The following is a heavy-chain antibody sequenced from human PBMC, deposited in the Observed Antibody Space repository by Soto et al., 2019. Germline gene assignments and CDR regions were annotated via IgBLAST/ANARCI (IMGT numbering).Heavy chain of an antibody. CDR3: AKDPNDSSGFTTSEYFQH. CDR2: ISGSGGST. Sequence: GGSLRLSCAASGFTFSSYAMSWVRQAPGKGLEWVSAISGSGGSTYYADSVKGRFTISRDNSKNTLYLQMNSLRAEDTAVYYCAKDPNDSSGFTTSEYFQHWGQGTLVTVSS. V-gene: IGHV3-23*01. CDR1: GFTFSSYA. D-gene: IGHD3-22*01. J-gene: IGHJ1*01.